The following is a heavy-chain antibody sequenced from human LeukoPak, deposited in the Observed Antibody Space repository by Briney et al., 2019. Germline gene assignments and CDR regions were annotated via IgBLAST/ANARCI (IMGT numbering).Heavy chain of an antibody. CDR2: INSDGSST. J-gene: IGHJ6*03. V-gene: IGHV3-74*01. D-gene: IGHD4-17*01. Sequence: GGSLRLSCAASGFTFSSYWMHWVRQAPGKGLVWVSRINSDGSSTNYADSVKGRFTISRDNAKNTLYLQMNSLRAEDTAVYYCARDSYGDRNYYCCYYMDVWGKGTTVTVSS. CDR3: ARDSYGDRNYYCCYYMDV. CDR1: GFTFSSYW.